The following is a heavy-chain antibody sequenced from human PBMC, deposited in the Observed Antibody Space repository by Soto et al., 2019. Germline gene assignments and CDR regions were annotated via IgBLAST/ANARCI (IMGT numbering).Heavy chain of an antibody. CDR1: GYTFTGYY. D-gene: IGHD2-21*01. Sequence: GASVKVSCKASGYTFTGYYMHWVRQAPGQGLEWMGWINPKSGGTNYAQKFKGRVTMTRDTSIDTTYMELSRLRSDDTAVYYCARELYSCGAECPYYMDYWGQGTPVTVSS. V-gene: IGHV1-2*02. J-gene: IGHJ4*02. CDR3: ARELYSCGAECPYYMDY. CDR2: INPKSGGT.